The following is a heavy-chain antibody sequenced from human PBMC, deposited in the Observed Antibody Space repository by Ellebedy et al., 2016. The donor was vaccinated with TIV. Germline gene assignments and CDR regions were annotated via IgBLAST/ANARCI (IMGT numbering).Heavy chain of an antibody. J-gene: IGHJ3*02. Sequence: MPSETLSLTCTVSGGSISSGGYYWSWIRQHPGKGLEWIGYIYYSGSTYYNPSLKSRVTISVDTSKNQFSLKLSSVTAADTAVYYCARDPIAVAGTRGAFDIWGQGTMVTVSS. CDR2: IYYSGST. CDR1: GGSISSGGYY. CDR3: ARDPIAVAGTRGAFDI. V-gene: IGHV4-31*03. D-gene: IGHD6-19*01.